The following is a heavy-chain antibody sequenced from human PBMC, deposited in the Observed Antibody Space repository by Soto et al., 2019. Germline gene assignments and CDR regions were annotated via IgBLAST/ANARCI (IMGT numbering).Heavy chain of an antibody. Sequence: EVQLVESGGGLIQPGGSLRLSCAASGFTVSSKYMTWVRQAPGKGLEWVSVIYGGGTTYYADSVKGRFTIYRDNSKNTLCLQMNSLGAEDTAVYYCVQTTGWPGFDFWGQGTLVTVSS. CDR3: VQTTGWPGFDF. V-gene: IGHV3-53*01. J-gene: IGHJ4*02. CDR1: GFTVSSKY. D-gene: IGHD6-19*01. CDR2: IYGGGTT.